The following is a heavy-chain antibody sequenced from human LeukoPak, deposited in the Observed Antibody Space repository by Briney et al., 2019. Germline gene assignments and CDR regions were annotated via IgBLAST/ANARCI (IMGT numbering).Heavy chain of an antibody. CDR3: ARVYSSSWYVWFDP. CDR1: GYTFTSYD. J-gene: IGHJ5*02. CDR2: MNPNSGNT. Sequence: ASAKDSCKASGYTFTSYDINWVRQATGQGLEWMGWMNPNSGNTGYAQKFQGRVTMTRNTSISTAYMELSSLRSEDTAVYYCARVYSSSWYVWFDPWGQGTLVTVSS. D-gene: IGHD6-13*01. V-gene: IGHV1-8*01.